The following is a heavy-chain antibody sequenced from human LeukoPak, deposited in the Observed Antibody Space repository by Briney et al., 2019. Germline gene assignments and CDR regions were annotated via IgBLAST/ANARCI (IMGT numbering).Heavy chain of an antibody. Sequence: SETLSLTCTVSGGSITSSYWSWIRQSPGKGLEWIGYIHYTGSTNYNPSLKSRVTMLIDTSKNQFSLKLSSVTAADTAVYYCARVRYSAGDNWFDPWGQGTLVTVSS. CDR2: IHYTGST. D-gene: IGHD3-9*01. CDR1: GGSITSSY. J-gene: IGHJ5*02. CDR3: ARVRYSAGDNWFDP. V-gene: IGHV4-59*01.